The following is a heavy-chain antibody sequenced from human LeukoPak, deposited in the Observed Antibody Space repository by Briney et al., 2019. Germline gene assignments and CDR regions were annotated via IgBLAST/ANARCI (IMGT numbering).Heavy chain of an antibody. J-gene: IGHJ6*04. D-gene: IGHD3-10*01. CDR3: ARDLYYYGSGSYYGSYYYYGMDV. CDR2: TYYRSKWYN. Sequence: SQTLSLTCAISGDSVSSNSAAWNWIRQSPSRGLEWLGRTYYRSKWYNDYSVSVKSRITINPDTSKNQFSLQLHSVTPEDTAVYYCARDLYYYGSGSYYGSYYYYGMDVWGKGTTVTVSS. CDR1: GDSVSSNSAA. V-gene: IGHV6-1*01.